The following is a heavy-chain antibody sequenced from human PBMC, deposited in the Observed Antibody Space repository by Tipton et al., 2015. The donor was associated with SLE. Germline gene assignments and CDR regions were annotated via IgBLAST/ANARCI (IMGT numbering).Heavy chain of an antibody. Sequence: SLRLSCGASGFTFDEYAMYWVRQAPGKGLEWVSGIRWNSGNIGYADSVKGRFTISRDNAKNSLYVQMNNLRAEDTALYYCAKGYYGSGSHSFFDYWGQGTLVTVSS. CDR3: AKGYYGSGSHSFFDY. CDR2: IRWNSGNI. CDR1: GFTFDEYA. D-gene: IGHD3-10*01. V-gene: IGHV3-9*01. J-gene: IGHJ4*02.